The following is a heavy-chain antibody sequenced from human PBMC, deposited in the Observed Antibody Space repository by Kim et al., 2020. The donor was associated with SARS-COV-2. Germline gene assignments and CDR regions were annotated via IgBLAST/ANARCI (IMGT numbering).Heavy chain of an antibody. Sequence: SVKVSCKASGGTFSSYAISWVRQAPGQGLEWMGGIIPIFGTANYAQKFQGRVTITADESTSTAYMELSSLRSEDTAVYYCARDRVRGFTPFDYWGQGTLVTVSS. CDR1: GGTFSSYA. CDR2: IIPIFGTA. CDR3: ARDRVRGFTPFDY. V-gene: IGHV1-69*13. J-gene: IGHJ4*02. D-gene: IGHD3-10*01.